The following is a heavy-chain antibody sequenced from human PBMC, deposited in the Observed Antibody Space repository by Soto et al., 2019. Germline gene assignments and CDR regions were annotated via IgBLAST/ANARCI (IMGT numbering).Heavy chain of an antibody. Sequence: GGSVKVSFKACGYSFTGYYMHLVRQAPGQGLEWMGWIKPNSGGTNYSQKFHGRVTMTRDTSISTAYMELSRLRSDDTAVYYCSRWVGAPNAKYYYYGMDVWGQGTTVTVSS. D-gene: IGHD1-26*01. V-gene: IGHV1-2*02. CDR1: GYSFTGYY. CDR3: SRWVGAPNAKYYYYGMDV. J-gene: IGHJ6*01. CDR2: IKPNSGGT.